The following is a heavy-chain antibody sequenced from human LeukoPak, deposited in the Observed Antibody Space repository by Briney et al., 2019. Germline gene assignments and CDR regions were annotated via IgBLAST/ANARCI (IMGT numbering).Heavy chain of an antibody. CDR2: IGGSGGGI. Sequence: GGSLRLSCAASGFTFRDYAMTWVRQAPGKGLEWVSGIGGSGGGIHYADSVKGRFTISRDSSILYLQMTSLRAEDTALYHCATTPGDIWQRLGVWFDPWGQGTLVTVSS. CDR1: GFTFRDYA. V-gene: IGHV3-23*01. D-gene: IGHD5-12*01. J-gene: IGHJ5*02. CDR3: ATTPGDIWQRLGVWFDP.